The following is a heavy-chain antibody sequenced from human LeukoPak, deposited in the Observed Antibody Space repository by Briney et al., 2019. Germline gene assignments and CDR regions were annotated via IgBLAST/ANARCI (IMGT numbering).Heavy chain of an antibody. V-gene: IGHV4-39*07. CDR2: IYYSGST. CDR3: ARDVPLRVAARPRGRYDY. CDR1: GGSISGSSYY. D-gene: IGHD6-6*01. J-gene: IGHJ4*02. Sequence: SETLSLTCTVSGGSISGSSYYWGWIRQPPGKGLEWIGSIYYSGSTYYNPSLKSRVTISVDTSKNQFSLKLSSVTAADTAVYYCARDVPLRVAARPRGRYDYWGQGTLVTVSS.